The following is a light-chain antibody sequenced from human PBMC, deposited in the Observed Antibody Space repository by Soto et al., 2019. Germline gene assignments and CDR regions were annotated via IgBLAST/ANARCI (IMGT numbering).Light chain of an antibody. CDR1: QSVSSSF. J-gene: IGKJ2*01. CDR2: GAS. Sequence: PGERAALSCRASQSVSSSFLAWYQQKPGQAPRLLIYGASSTTTGIPDRFTGSGSGTDFTLTISRLEPEDFAVYYCQQYGSSTYTFGQGTKLQIK. CDR3: QQYGSSTYT. V-gene: IGKV3-20*01.